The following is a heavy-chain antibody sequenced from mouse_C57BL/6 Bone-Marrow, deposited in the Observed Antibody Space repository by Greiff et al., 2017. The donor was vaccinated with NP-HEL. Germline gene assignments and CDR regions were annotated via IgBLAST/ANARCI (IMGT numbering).Heavy chain of an antibody. J-gene: IGHJ3*01. D-gene: IGHD2-3*01. CDR1: GYTFTSYW. CDR2: IDPSDSYT. Sequence: VQLQQPGAELVMPGASVKLSCKASGYTFTSYWMHWVKQRPGQGLEWIGEIDPSDSYTNYHQKFKGKSTLTVDKSSSTAYMQLSSLTSEDSAVYYCARSYDGYYPFAYWGQGTLVTVSA. V-gene: IGHV1-69*01. CDR3: ARSYDGYYPFAY.